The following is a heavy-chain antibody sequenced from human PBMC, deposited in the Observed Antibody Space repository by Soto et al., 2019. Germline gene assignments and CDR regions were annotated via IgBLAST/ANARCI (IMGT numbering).Heavy chain of an antibody. Sequence: GGSVRLSXAASGFTVSSNYMSWVRQAPGKGLEWVSVIYSGGSTYYADSVKGRFTISRDNSKNTLYLQMNSLRAEDTAVYYCARARLGFDYWGQGTLVTVSS. V-gene: IGHV3-53*01. CDR1: GFTVSSNY. CDR2: IYSGGST. D-gene: IGHD4-17*01. J-gene: IGHJ4*02. CDR3: ARARLGFDY.